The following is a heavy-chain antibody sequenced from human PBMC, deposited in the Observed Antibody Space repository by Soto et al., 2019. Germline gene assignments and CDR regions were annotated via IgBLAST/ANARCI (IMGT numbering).Heavy chain of an antibody. CDR3: ARVPTPTDGDSDKNNWFDP. CDR1: GYTFTNFG. D-gene: IGHD4-17*01. CDR2: ISTYNGNT. V-gene: IGHV1-18*04. J-gene: IGHJ5*02. Sequence: ASVKVSCKASGYTFTNFGINWVRQAPGQGLEWMGWISTYNGNTNYAPKLQGRVTMTTDTSTTTAYMELRSLRSDDTAVYYCARVPTPTDGDSDKNNWFDPCGQGPSVAVYS.